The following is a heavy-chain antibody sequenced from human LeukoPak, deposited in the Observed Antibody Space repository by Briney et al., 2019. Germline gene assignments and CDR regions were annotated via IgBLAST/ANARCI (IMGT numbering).Heavy chain of an antibody. CDR2: INHSGST. Sequence: SETLSLTCAVYGGSFSGYYWSWIRQPPGKGLEWIGEINHSGSTNYNPSLKSRVTISVDTSKNQFSLKLSSVTAADTAVYYCASRHRLTGDGTPANWFDPWGQGTLVTVSS. J-gene: IGHJ5*02. CDR1: GGSFSGYY. CDR3: ASRHRLTGDGTPANWFDP. V-gene: IGHV4-34*01. D-gene: IGHD7-27*01.